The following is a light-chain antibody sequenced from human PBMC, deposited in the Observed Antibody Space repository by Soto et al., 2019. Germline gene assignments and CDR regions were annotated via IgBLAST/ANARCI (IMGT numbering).Light chain of an antibody. CDR1: SSNIGTGYD. CDR3: GSYTITSTLMI. V-gene: IGLV1-40*01. Sequence: QSVLTQPHSVSGAPGQRVTISCTGSSSNIGTGYDVHWYQQLPGTAPKLLIYGNSNRPSGVPDRFSGSKSGTSASLAITGLQAEDEADYYCGSYTITSTLMIFGGGTKLTVL. J-gene: IGLJ2*01. CDR2: GNS.